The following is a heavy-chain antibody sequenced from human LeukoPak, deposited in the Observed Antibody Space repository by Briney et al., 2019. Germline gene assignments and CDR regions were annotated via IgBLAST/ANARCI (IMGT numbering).Heavy chain of an antibody. CDR1: GFTFSSYS. CDR3: ARDSAAGTIDY. CDR2: ISSSSSYI. J-gene: IGHJ4*02. V-gene: IGHV3-21*01. D-gene: IGHD6-13*01. Sequence: GGSLRLSCAASGFTFSSYSMNWVRQAPGKGLEWVSSISSSSSYIYYADSVKGRFTISRDNAKNSLYLQMNSLRAEDTAVYYCARDSAAGTIDYWGQGTLATVSS.